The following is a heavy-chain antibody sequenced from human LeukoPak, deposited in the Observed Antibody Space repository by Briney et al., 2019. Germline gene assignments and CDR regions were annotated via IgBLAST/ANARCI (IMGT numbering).Heavy chain of an antibody. CDR1: GYTFTGYY. V-gene: IGHV1-2*02. J-gene: IGHJ5*02. CDR3: ARTGYCSGGSCSRSNWFDP. CDR2: INPNSGGT. Sequence: ASVKVSCKASGYTFTGYYMHRVRQAPGQGLEWMGWINPNSGGTNYAQKFQGRVTMTRDTSISTAYMELSRLRSDDTAVYYCARTGYCSGGSCSRSNWFDPWGQGTLVTVSS. D-gene: IGHD2-15*01.